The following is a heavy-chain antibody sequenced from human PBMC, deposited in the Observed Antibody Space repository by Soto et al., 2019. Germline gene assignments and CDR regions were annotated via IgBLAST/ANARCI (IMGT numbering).Heavy chain of an antibody. D-gene: IGHD3-10*01. CDR3: ARSDHGSGSYSYYFDY. CDR1: GFTFSSYA. J-gene: IGHJ4*02. CDR2: ISYDGSNK. Sequence: PGGSLRLSCAASGFTFSSYAMHWVRQAPGKGLEWVAVISYDGSNKYYADSVKGRFTISRDNSKNTLYLQMNSLRAEDTAVYYCARSDHGSGSYSYYFDYWGQGTLVTVSS. V-gene: IGHV3-30-3*01.